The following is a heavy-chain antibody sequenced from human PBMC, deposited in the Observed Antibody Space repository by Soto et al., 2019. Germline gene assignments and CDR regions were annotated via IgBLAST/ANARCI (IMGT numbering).Heavy chain of an antibody. CDR1: GGSFSGYY. D-gene: IGHD5-18*01. CDR3: ARGRVQLWGYFDY. CDR2: INHSGST. Sequence: PSETLSLTCAVYGGSFSGYYWSWIRQPPGKGLEWIGEINHSGSTNYNPSLKSRVTISVDTSKNQFSLKLSSVTAADTAVYYCARGRVQLWGYFDYWGQVTLVTVSS. V-gene: IGHV4-34*01. J-gene: IGHJ4*02.